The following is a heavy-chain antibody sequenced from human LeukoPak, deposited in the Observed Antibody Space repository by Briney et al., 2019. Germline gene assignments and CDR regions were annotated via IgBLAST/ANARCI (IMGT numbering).Heavy chain of an antibody. V-gene: IGHV3-30*18. J-gene: IGHJ6*02. CDR1: GFTFSSYG. CDR3: AKEDDIRGGYGMDV. Sequence: GRSLRLSCAASGFTFSSYGMHWVRQAPGKGLEWVAGISYYVSNKYYADSVNGRFTISRDNSKNTLSLQMNSLRAEDTAVYYCAKEDDIRGGYGMDVWGQGPTVTVSS. D-gene: IGHD1-1*01. CDR2: ISYYVSNK.